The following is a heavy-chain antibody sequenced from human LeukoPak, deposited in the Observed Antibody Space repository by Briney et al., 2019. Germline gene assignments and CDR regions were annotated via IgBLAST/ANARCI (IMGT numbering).Heavy chain of an antibody. CDR2: IWYDGSNK. V-gene: IGHV3-33*01. Sequence: GRSLRLSCAASGFTFSSYGMHWVRQAPGKGLEWVALIWYDGSNKYYADSVKGRFTTSRDNSKNTVFLQMNSLRAEDTAVYYCAREVSYCGTTNCQSDYWGQGTLVTVSS. J-gene: IGHJ4*02. CDR3: AREVSYCGTTNCQSDY. D-gene: IGHD2-2*01. CDR1: GFTFSSYG.